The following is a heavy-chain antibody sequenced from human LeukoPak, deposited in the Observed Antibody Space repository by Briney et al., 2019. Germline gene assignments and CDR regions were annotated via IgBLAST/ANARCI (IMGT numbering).Heavy chain of an antibody. CDR3: ARHQPWATIMGPVMDV. V-gene: IGHV4-59*08. D-gene: IGHD5-24*01. CDR2: IYYSGST. J-gene: IGHJ6*02. Sequence: SATLSIPCTVSGGSINTYYGSWMRQPPGKGLDMIGYIYYSGSTDYNPSLKSRVTISLDTSKNEFSLKLNSVTAADTAVYYCARHQPWATIMGPVMDVWGQVTTVTVSS. CDR1: GGSINTYY.